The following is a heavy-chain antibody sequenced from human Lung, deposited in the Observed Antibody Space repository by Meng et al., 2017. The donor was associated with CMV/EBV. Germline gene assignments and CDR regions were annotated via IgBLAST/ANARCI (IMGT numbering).Heavy chain of an antibody. J-gene: IGHJ4*02. CDR1: GYTFTSYD. Sequence: QVQLVHAGAEVKKPGASVKVSCKASGYTFTSYDINWVRQGTGQGLEWMGWMNPNRGTTGYAQKFQGRVTMTRNISKSTAYMDLSSLRSEDTAVYYCATGVADFEYWGQGTLVTVSS. CDR3: ATGVADFEY. V-gene: IGHV1-8*01. CDR2: MNPNRGTT. D-gene: IGHD6-19*01.